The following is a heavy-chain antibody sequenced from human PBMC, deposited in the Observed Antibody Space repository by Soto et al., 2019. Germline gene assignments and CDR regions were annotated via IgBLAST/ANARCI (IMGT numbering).Heavy chain of an antibody. CDR1: GFTFSSYG. CDR2: IWYDGSNK. V-gene: IGHV3-33*01. D-gene: IGHD4-17*01. J-gene: IGHJ6*02. Sequence: QVQLVESGGGVVQPGRSLRLSCAASGFTFSSYGMHWVRQAPGKGLEWVAVIWYDGSNKYYADSVKGRFTISRDNSKNTLYLKMNSLRAEDTAVYYCARDLHTVRYYGMDVWGQGTTVTVSS. CDR3: ARDLHTVRYYGMDV.